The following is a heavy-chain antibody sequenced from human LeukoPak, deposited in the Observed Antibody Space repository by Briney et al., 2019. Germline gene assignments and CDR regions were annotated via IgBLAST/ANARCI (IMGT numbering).Heavy chain of an antibody. CDR3: ARTGIAAVGRHYYFGY. Sequence: ETLSLTCTVSGGSISSYYWSWIRQPPGKGLEWIGYIYYSGSTDYNPSLKSRLTISVDTSKNQFSLKLSSVTAADTAVYYCARTGIAAVGRHYYFGYWGQGTLVTVSS. CDR1: GGSISSYY. D-gene: IGHD6-13*01. CDR2: IYYSGST. J-gene: IGHJ4*02. V-gene: IGHV4-59*08.